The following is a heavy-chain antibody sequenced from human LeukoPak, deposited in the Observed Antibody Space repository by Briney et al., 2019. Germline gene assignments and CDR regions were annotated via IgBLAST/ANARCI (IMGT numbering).Heavy chain of an antibody. D-gene: IGHD6-19*01. V-gene: IGHV4-34*01. Sequence: SETLSLTCAVYGGSFSGYYWSWIRQPPGKGLEWIGEINHSGSTNYNPSLKSRVTISVDTSKNQFSLELSSVTAADTAVYYCARGGIAVAADYWGQGTLVTVSS. J-gene: IGHJ4*02. CDR3: ARGGIAVAADY. CDR1: GGSFSGYY. CDR2: INHSGST.